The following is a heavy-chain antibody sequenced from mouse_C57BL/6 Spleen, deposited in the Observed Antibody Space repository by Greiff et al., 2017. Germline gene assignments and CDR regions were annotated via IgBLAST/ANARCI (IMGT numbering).Heavy chain of an antibody. J-gene: IGHJ1*03. CDR1: GYTFTSYW. CDR3: ARGGVVRYFDV. V-gene: IGHV1-59*01. D-gene: IGHD1-1*01. CDR2: IDPSDSYT. Sequence: QVQLQQPGAELVRPGTSVKLSCKASGYTFTSYWMHWVKQRPGQGLEWIGVIDPSDSYTNYNQKFKGKATLTVDTSSSTAYMQLSSLTSEDSAVYYCARGGVVRYFDVWGTGTTVTVSS.